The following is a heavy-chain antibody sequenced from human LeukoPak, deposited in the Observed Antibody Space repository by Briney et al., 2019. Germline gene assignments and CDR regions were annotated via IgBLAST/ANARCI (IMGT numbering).Heavy chain of an antibody. D-gene: IGHD3-22*01. CDR1: GFTFSSYS. Sequence: GGSLRLSCAASGFTFSSYSMNWVRQAPGKGLEWVSSISSSSSYIYYADSVKGRFTISRDNAKNSLYLQMNSLRAEDTAVYYCARRARLEEGLDHWGQGTLVTVSS. CDR2: ISSSSSYI. J-gene: IGHJ4*02. V-gene: IGHV3-21*01. CDR3: ARRARLEEGLDH.